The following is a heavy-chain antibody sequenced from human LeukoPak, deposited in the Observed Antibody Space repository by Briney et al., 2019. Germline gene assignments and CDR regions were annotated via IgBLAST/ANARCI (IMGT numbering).Heavy chain of an antibody. CDR3: ATARNFRYEY. CDR1: GLTFRTTW. V-gene: IGHV3-74*01. D-gene: IGHD5-12*01. J-gene: IGHJ4*02. Sequence: GGSLRLSCATSGLTFRTTWMHWVRQAPGKGLMWVSRMNGEGTTIDYADSVKGRFTVSRDYAKNTLFLQMNNLRTEDTALYFCATARNFRYEYWGQGSLVIVSA. CDR2: MNGEGTTI.